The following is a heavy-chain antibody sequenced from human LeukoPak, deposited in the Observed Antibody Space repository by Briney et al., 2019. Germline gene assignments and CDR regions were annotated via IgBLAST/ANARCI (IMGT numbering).Heavy chain of an antibody. CDR3: AREVSGYSSGWYEDY. J-gene: IGHJ4*02. V-gene: IGHV1-18*01. Sequence: ASVKVSCKASNYTFTSYGISWVRQAPGQGLEWMGWISAYNGNTNYAQKLQGRVTVTTDTSTSTAYMELRSLRSDDTAVYYCAREVSGYSSGWYEDYWGQGTLVTVSS. CDR2: ISAYNGNT. D-gene: IGHD6-19*01. CDR1: NYTFTSYG.